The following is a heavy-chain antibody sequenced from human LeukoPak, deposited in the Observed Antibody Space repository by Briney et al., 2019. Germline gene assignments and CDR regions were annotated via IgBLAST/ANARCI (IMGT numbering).Heavy chain of an antibody. CDR1: GFTFSNAW. V-gene: IGHV4-59*01. D-gene: IGHD1-26*01. Sequence: GSLRLSCAASGFTFSNAWMSWVRQAPGKGLEWIGSIYYSGSTNYNPSLKSRVTISVDTSKNQFSLKLSSVTAADTAVYYCASTPPGGATPLLRYYGMDVWGQGTTVTVSS. CDR3: ASTPPGGATPLLRYYGMDV. J-gene: IGHJ6*02. CDR2: IYYSGST.